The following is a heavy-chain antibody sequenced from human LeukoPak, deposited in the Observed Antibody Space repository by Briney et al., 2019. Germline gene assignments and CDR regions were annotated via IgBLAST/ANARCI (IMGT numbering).Heavy chain of an antibody. CDR3: ARGGTAAVWFFDY. CDR2: IYYSGST. CDR1: GGSSSSYY. V-gene: IGHV4-59*01. J-gene: IGHJ4*02. Sequence: SETLSLTCTVSGGSSSSYYWSWIRQPPGKGLELIGYIYYSGSTNYNPSLKSRVTISVDMSKNQFSLELSSVTAADTAVYYCARGGTAAVWFFDYWGQGTLVTVSS. D-gene: IGHD6-13*01.